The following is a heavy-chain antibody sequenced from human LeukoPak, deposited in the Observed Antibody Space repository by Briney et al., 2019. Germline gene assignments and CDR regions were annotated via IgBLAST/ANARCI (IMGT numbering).Heavy chain of an antibody. Sequence: ASVRVSCKASGYTFTGYYMHWVRQAPGQGLEWMGWINPNSGDTNYAQKFQGRVTMTRDTSITTGYMELSRLRSDDAAVYYCAKDRGVTLSFDYRGQGTLVTVSS. V-gene: IGHV1-2*02. CDR2: INPNSGDT. CDR3: AKDRGVTLSFDY. J-gene: IGHJ4*02. D-gene: IGHD3-16*01. CDR1: GYTFTGYY.